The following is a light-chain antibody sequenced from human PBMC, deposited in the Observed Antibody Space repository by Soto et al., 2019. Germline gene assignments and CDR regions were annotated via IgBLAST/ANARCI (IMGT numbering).Light chain of an antibody. J-gene: IGLJ2*01. Sequence: QSALTQPPSASGSPGQSVTISCTGTSSDIGGYNYVSWYQQHPGKAPKLMIYDLSKRPSGVPDRFSGSKAGNTASLIVSGLQAEDEADYYCSSYAGINNLVVFGGGTKLTVL. V-gene: IGLV2-8*01. CDR3: SSYAGINNLVV. CDR1: SSDIGGYNY. CDR2: DLS.